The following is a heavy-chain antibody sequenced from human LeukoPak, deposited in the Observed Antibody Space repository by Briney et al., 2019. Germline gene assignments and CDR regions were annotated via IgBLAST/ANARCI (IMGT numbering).Heavy chain of an antibody. J-gene: IGHJ6*03. V-gene: IGHV3-21*01. CDR2: TSSSSSYI. Sequence: GGSLRLSCAASGFTFSSYSMNWVRQAPGKGLEWVSSTSSSSSYIYYADSVKGRFTISRDNAENSLYLQMNSLRAEDTAVYYCARDKMDCAGSGFLCDYYYYMDVWGKGTTVTISS. CDR1: GFTFSSYS. D-gene: IGHD6-19*01. CDR3: ARDKMDCAGSGFLCDYYYYMDV.